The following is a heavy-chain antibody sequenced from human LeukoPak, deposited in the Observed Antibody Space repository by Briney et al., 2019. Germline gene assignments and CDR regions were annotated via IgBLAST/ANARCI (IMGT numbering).Heavy chain of an antibody. CDR3: ARLSYDSSGKGVDY. Sequence: GGSLRLSCAASGFTFSDYYMSWIRQAPGKGLEWVSVIYSGGSTYYADSVKGRFTISRDNSKNTLYLQMNSLRAEDTAVYYCARLSYDSSGKGVDYWGQGTLVTVSS. V-gene: IGHV3-53*01. CDR1: GFTFSDYY. D-gene: IGHD3-22*01. CDR2: IYSGGST. J-gene: IGHJ4*02.